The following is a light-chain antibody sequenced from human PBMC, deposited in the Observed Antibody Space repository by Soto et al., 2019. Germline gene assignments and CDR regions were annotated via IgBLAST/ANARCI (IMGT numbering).Light chain of an antibody. J-gene: IGLJ2*01. CDR3: SSYTSSTTVV. Sequence: QSVLTQPASVSGSPGQSITISCTGTSSDVGGYNYVSWYQQHPGKAPKLMLYDVSNRPSGVSNRFSGSKSGNTASLTISGLQAEDEADYYCSSYTSSTTVVFGGGPQLTVL. V-gene: IGLV2-14*01. CDR1: SSDVGGYNY. CDR2: DVS.